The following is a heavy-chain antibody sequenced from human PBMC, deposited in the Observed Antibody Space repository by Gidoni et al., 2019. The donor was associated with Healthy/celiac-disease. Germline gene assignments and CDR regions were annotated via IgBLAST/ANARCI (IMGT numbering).Heavy chain of an antibody. CDR1: GGSFSGYY. J-gene: IGHJ5*02. D-gene: IGHD2-2*03. CDR2: INHSGST. CDR3: ASTTSGYCSSTSCYSQGFDP. V-gene: IGHV4-34*01. Sequence: QVQLQQWGAGLLKPSETLSLTCAVYGGSFSGYYWSWIRQPPGKGLEWIGEINHSGSTNYNPSLKSRVTISVDTSKNQFSLKLSSVTAADTAVYYCASTTSGYCSSTSCYSQGFDPWGQGTLVTVSS.